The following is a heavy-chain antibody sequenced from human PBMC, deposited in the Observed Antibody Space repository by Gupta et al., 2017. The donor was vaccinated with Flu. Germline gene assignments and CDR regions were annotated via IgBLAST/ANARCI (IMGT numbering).Heavy chain of an antibody. J-gene: IGHJ5*02. V-gene: IGHV3-74*01. CDR1: GFNFSGHF. D-gene: IGHD2-15*01. CDR2: IRFDGTAT. CDR3: AREVVNNWLDP. Sequence: ELQLVESGGGLVQPGGSLRLSCTDSGFNFSGHFMHLVRQVPGKGLVWVSRIRFDGTATSYADSVKGRFTIARDNAKNTLYLQMNSLRAEDTALYYCAREVVNNWLDPWGQGTLVTVSS.